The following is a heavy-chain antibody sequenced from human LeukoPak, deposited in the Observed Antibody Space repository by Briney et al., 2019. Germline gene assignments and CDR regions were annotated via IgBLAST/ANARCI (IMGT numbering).Heavy chain of an antibody. CDR3: ARRQAYTMRRNYYSYMDV. J-gene: IGHJ6*03. CDR2: IYPSDSDT. CDR1: EYDFSNYW. D-gene: IGHD2-21*01. Sequence: GESLKISCKGSEYDFSNYWIGWVRQWPGKGLEWMGIIYPSDSDTRYSPSFQGQVTIAADKSISTAYLQWSSLKASDTAVYYCARRQAYTMRRNYYSYMDVWGNGTTVTVSS. V-gene: IGHV5-51*01.